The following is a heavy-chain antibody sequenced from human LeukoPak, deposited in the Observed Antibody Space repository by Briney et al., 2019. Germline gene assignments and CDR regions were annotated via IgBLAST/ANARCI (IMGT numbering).Heavy chain of an antibody. CDR3: ARYSNWSFDC. V-gene: IGHV3-30*02. Sequence: GGSLRLSCAASGFTFSSYGMHWVRQASGKGLEWVAFVRYDGSNKYYADSVKGRFTISRDNSKNTLYLQMNSLRGEDTAVYYCARYSNWSFDCWGQGTLVTVSS. J-gene: IGHJ4*02. D-gene: IGHD6-13*01. CDR2: VRYDGSNK. CDR1: GFTFSSYG.